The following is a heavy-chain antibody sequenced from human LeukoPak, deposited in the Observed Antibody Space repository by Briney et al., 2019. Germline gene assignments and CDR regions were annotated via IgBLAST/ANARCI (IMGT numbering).Heavy chain of an antibody. CDR3: ARDPRPYDFWSGYYQYYYYGMDV. D-gene: IGHD3-3*01. Sequence: SETLSLTCAVSGCSISSSNWWSWVRQPPGKGLEWIGEIYHSGSTNYNPSLKSRVTISVDKSKNQFSLKLRSVTAADTAVYYCARDPRPYDFWSGYYQYYYYGMDVWGQGNTVTVSS. CDR1: GCSISSSNW. V-gene: IGHV4-4*02. CDR2: IYHSGST. J-gene: IGHJ6*02.